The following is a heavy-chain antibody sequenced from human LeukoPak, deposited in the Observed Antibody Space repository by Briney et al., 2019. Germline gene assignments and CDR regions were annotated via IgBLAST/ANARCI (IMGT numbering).Heavy chain of an antibody. D-gene: IGHD6-19*01. CDR2: INHSGST. Sequence: LKPSETLSLTCAVYGGSFSGYYWSWIRQPPGKGLEWIGEINHSGSTNYNPSLKSRVTISVDTSKKQFSLKLSSVTAADTAVYYCARDGTSGGLDYWGQGTLVTVSS. V-gene: IGHV4-34*01. CDR1: GGSFSGYY. CDR3: ARDGTSGGLDY. J-gene: IGHJ4*02.